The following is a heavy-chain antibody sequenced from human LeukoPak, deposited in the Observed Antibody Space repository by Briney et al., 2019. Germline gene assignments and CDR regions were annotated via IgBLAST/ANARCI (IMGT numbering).Heavy chain of an antibody. V-gene: IGHV1-69*13. CDR1: GGTFSSYA. CDR2: IIPIFGTA. D-gene: IGHD3-10*01. CDR3: ARDNRRSEGSGSWAAFDI. Sequence: SVKASCKASGGTFSSYAISWVRQAPGQGLEWMGGIIPIFGTANYAQKFQGRVTITADESTSTAYMELSSLRSEDTAVYYCARDNRRSEGSGSWAAFDIWGQGTMVTVSS. J-gene: IGHJ3*02.